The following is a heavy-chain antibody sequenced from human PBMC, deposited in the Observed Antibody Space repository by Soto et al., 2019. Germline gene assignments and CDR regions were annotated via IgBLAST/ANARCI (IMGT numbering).Heavy chain of an antibody. V-gene: IGHV2-5*02. CDR2: IYWDNDR. D-gene: IGHD1-1*01. Sequence: QITLKVSGPALVPPTQPLTLTCTFSGFSLTTSGVGVGWIRPPPRTALEWLGFIYWDNDRRNSPSLRNTLTITKVPSKHRAVLTMTDMNPVETATYYCAHRRGGYSWNVGNVDFWGEGTMVIVSS. CDR3: AHRRGGYSWNVGNVDF. CDR1: GFSLTTSGVG. J-gene: IGHJ4*02.